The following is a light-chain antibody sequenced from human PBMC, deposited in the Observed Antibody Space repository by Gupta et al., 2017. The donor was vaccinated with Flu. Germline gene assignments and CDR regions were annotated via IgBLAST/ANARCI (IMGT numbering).Light chain of an antibody. CDR1: QSVSSTY. V-gene: IGKV3-20*01. CDR3: QQYYNSPQT. Sequence: SVWTLSPRTLSLSPGDRSTLSCRASQSVSSTYLACYQQNPGQAPRLLIYGTSSRATGIPDRFSRSGSGTDFTLTISRLQPEDFAVYYCQQYYNSPQTFGQGTKLEIK. CDR2: GTS. J-gene: IGKJ2*01.